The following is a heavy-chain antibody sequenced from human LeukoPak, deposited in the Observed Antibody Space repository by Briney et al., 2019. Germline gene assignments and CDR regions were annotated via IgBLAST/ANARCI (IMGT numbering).Heavy chain of an antibody. Sequence: GGSLRLSCAASGFTFSSYAMHWVRQAPGKGLEWVAVISYDGSNKYYADSVKGRFTISRDNSKNTLYLQMNSLRAEDTAVYYCVNPPGVRNCSGGSCYESYGHYWGQGTLVTVSS. CDR1: GFTFSSYA. J-gene: IGHJ4*02. D-gene: IGHD2-15*01. CDR2: ISYDGSNK. CDR3: VNPPGVRNCSGGSCYESYGHY. V-gene: IGHV3-30*04.